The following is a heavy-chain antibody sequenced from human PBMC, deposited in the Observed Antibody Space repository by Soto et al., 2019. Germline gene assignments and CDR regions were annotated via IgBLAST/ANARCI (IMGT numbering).Heavy chain of an antibody. J-gene: IGHJ4*02. CDR3: ARQMYYDILTGYHDFDY. Sequence: SVKVSCKASGYTFTSYGISWVRQAPGQGLEWMGWISAYNGNTNYAQKLQGRVTMTTDTSTSTAYMELRSLRSDDTAVYYCARQMYYDILTGYHDFDYWGQGSLVTVSS. V-gene: IGHV1-18*01. CDR1: GYTFTSYG. D-gene: IGHD3-9*01. CDR2: ISAYNGNT.